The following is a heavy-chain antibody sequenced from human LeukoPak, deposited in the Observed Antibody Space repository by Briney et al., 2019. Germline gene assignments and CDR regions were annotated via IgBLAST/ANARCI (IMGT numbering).Heavy chain of an antibody. CDR3: ARGAATCDY. CDR1: GFTFSSYS. D-gene: IGHD1-26*01. Sequence: GSLRLSCAASGFTFSSYSMNWVGQAPGKGLEWVSYISISSTTIYYADSVKGRFTISRDNAKNSLYLQMNSLSDEDTAVYYCARGAATCDYWGQGTLVTVSS. V-gene: IGHV3-48*02. CDR2: ISISSTTI. J-gene: IGHJ4*02.